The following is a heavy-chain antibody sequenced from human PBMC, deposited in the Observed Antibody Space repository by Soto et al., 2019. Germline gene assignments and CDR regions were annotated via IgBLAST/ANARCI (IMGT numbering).Heavy chain of an antibody. CDR3: ARSPSMTTVSLDY. D-gene: IGHD4-17*01. V-gene: IGHV3-21*01. CDR2: ISNGSSYI. Sequence: GGSLRLSCAASGFTFISYTMHWVRQAPGKGLEWVSVISNGSSYIYYADSVQGRFTISRDNAKNSLYLQMNSLRAEDTAVYYCARSPSMTTVSLDYWGQGTLVTVSS. CDR1: GFTFISYT. J-gene: IGHJ4*02.